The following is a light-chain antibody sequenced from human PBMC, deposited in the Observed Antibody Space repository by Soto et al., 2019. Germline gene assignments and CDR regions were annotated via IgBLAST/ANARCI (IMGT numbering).Light chain of an antibody. V-gene: IGKV3D-20*02. CDR1: QTVRNNY. Sequence: EFVLTQSPGTLSLSPGERATLSCRASQTVRNNYLAWYQQKPGQAPRLLIYDASSRATGIPDRFSGGGSGTDFTLTISSLEPEDFALYFCQQRNNWPPTFGQGTRLEIK. CDR2: DAS. J-gene: IGKJ5*01. CDR3: QQRNNWPPT.